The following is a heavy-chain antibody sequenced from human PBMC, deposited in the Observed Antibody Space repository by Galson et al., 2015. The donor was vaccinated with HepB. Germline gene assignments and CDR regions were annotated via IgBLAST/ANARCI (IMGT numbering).Heavy chain of an antibody. J-gene: IGHJ4*02. CDR1: GYTFTSYY. D-gene: IGHD6-19*01. V-gene: IGHV1-46*01. Sequence: SVKVSCKASGYTFTSYYMHWVRQAPEQGLEWMGIINPSGGSTSYAQKFQGRVTMTRDTSTSTVYMELSSLRSEDTAVYYCARESSERHFDYWGQGTLVTVSS. CDR3: ARESSERHFDY. CDR2: INPSGGST.